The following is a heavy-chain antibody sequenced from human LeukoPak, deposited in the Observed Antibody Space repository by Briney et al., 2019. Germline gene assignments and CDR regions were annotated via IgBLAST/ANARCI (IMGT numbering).Heavy chain of an antibody. CDR1: GFTISRYY. D-gene: IGHD4-17*01. Sequence: GGSLRLSCAASGFTISRYYMHWVRQAPGKGLEWVAGMSYDGRNSYYADSVKGRFTVSRDNSKNTLYLQMNNVRGEDTAVYYCARRYGDEGDYWGQGTLVTVSS. J-gene: IGHJ4*02. CDR2: MSYDGRNS. CDR3: ARRYGDEGDY. V-gene: IGHV3-30-3*01.